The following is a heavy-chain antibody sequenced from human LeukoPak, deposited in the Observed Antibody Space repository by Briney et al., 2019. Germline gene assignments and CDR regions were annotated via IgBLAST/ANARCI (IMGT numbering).Heavy chain of an antibody. CDR1: GGSISSGGYS. V-gene: IGHV4-30-4*07. Sequence: RPSQTLSLTCAVSGGSISSGGYSWSWIRQPPGKGLEWIGYIYYSGSTNYNPSLKSRVTISVDTSKNQFSLKLSSVTAADTAVYYCARYQLTNNWFDPWGQGTLVTVSS. CDR2: IYYSGST. J-gene: IGHJ5*02. CDR3: ARYQLTNNWFDP. D-gene: IGHD2-2*01.